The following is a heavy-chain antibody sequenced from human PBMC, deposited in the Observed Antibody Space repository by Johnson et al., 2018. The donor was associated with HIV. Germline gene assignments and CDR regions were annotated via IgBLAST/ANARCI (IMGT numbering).Heavy chain of an antibody. CDR3: RATIPRDAFDI. J-gene: IGHJ3*02. V-gene: IGHV3-66*02. CDR1: GFTVSSNY. CDR2: IYSGGST. Sequence: VQLVESGGGLVQPGGSLRLSCAASGFTVSSNYMSWVRQAPGKGLEWVSVIYSGGSTYYADSVKGRFTISRDNSKNTLYLQMNSLRAEDTAVYYTRATIPRDAFDIWGQGTMVTVSS. D-gene: IGHD5-12*01.